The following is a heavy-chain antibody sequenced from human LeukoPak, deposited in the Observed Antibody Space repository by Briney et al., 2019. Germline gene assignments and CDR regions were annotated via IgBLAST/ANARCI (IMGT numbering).Heavy chain of an antibody. CDR3: ARYCSGASCYSGVDY. J-gene: IGHJ4*02. D-gene: IGHD2-15*01. V-gene: IGHV3-23*01. Sequence: PGGSLRLSCAASGFTFSNSAMSWVRQAPGRGLEWVSTISSNGGSTYYADSVKGRFTISRDNSKNTLYLQMSSLRAEDTAVYYCARYCSGASCYSGVDYWGQGTLVPVSS. CDR2: ISSNGGST. CDR1: GFTFSNSA.